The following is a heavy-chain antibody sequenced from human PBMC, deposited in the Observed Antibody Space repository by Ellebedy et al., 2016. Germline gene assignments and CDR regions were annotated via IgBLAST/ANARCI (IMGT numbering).Heavy chain of an antibody. J-gene: IGHJ4*02. CDR3: ARGLRIGGLVISKGELLFDY. CDR2: VRHSGRA. CDR1: GTTFNSYD. Sequence: SETLSLTCSVSGTTFNSYDWSWLRHSPGRGLQWIGEVRHSGRAKYNPSLMGRVTMSADTSKRQISLQVNSVTAADAAVYYCARGLRIGGLVISKGELLFDYWGQGSLVTVSS. V-gene: IGHV4-34*01. D-gene: IGHD3/OR15-3a*01.